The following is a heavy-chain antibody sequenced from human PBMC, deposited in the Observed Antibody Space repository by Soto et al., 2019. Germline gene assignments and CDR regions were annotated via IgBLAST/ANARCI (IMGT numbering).Heavy chain of an antibody. J-gene: IGHJ5*02. D-gene: IGHD1-1*01. CDR3: AKEGEARYLDL. CDR1: GFRFSDHY. V-gene: IGHV3-72*01. CDR2: SKANHQNFAT. Sequence: EVQLVESGGSWAQYGGSLRLSCAASGFRFSDHYMDWVRQAPGKGLEWVGRSKANHQNFATEYAASVKGRLTISRDVSQNSVHLQMDSLQPEDTAVYFCAKEGEARYLDLSGQGTLVTVSS.